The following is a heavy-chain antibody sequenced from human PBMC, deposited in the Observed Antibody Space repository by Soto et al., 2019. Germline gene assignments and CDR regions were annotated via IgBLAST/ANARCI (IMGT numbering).Heavy chain of an antibody. J-gene: IGHJ6*03. Sequence: SVKGSCKASGGTFSSYTIIWVRQAPGQGLELMGRIIPILGIANYSQRXHGRXTITADKSTSTAYMELSSLRSEDTAVYYCARDLDGDYYYYYYMGVWGKGTTVTVSS. CDR3: ARDLDGDYYYYYYMGV. CDR2: IIPILGIA. V-gene: IGHV1-69*04. CDR1: GGTFSSYT. D-gene: IGHD3-16*01.